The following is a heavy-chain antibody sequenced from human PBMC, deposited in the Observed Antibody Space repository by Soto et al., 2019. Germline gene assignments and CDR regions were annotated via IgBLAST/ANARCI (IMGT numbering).Heavy chain of an antibody. J-gene: IGHJ4*02. D-gene: IGHD3-22*01. V-gene: IGHV3-20*04. Sequence: GGSLRLSCVASGFTFDDYGMSWVRQAPGKGLEWVSGINWNGGSTGYADSVKGRFTISRDNAKNSLYLQMNSLRAEDTALYYCAREKTYYYDSSGYYPMYYFDYWGQGTLVTVSS. CDR1: GFTFDDYG. CDR3: AREKTYYYDSSGYYPMYYFDY. CDR2: INWNGGST.